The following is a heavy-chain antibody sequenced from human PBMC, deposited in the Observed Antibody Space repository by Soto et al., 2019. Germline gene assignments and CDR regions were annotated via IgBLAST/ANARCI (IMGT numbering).Heavy chain of an antibody. CDR3: AKGEYGSGSLTLDY. D-gene: IGHD3-10*01. CDR1: GFTFTNYA. CDR2: ISGSGGST. Sequence: PVGSLRLSCAASGFTFTNYALSWVRQAPGRGLEWVSAISGSGGSTYYADSVKGRFTISRDNSKNTLYLQMNSLRAEDTAVYYCAKGEYGSGSLTLDYWGQGTLVTVSS. J-gene: IGHJ4*02. V-gene: IGHV3-23*01.